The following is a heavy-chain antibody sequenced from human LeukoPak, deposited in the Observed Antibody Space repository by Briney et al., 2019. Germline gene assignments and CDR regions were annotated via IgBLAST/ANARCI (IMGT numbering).Heavy chain of an antibody. J-gene: IGHJ4*02. CDR3: AGQDGDSYPS. D-gene: IGHD5-18*01. CDR2: MNSDGSST. CDR1: GFPFCIFW. V-gene: IGHV3-74*01. Sequence: GGSLSLSCAASGFPFCIFWKHCVRDAPGKGLVWVSRMNSDGSSTTYADSVKGRFTISRDNTKNTLYLQMNSLRAEDTAVYYCAGQDGDSYPSWGQGTLVTVSS.